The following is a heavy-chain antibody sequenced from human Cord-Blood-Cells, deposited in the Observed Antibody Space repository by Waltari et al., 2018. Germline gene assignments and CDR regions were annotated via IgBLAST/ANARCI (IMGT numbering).Heavy chain of an antibody. CDR2: VDPEDDET. Sequence: EVQLVQSGAEVKKPGATVKISCKVSGYTLTDYYMHWVQQATGKGLEWMGLVDPEDDETIYAEKFQGRVTITADTSTDTAYMELSSLRSEDTAVYYCATGNVLMVYAIHDAFDIWGQGTMVTVSS. CDR3: ATGNVLMVYAIHDAFDI. J-gene: IGHJ3*02. D-gene: IGHD2-8*01. V-gene: IGHV1-69-2*01. CDR1: GYTLTDYY.